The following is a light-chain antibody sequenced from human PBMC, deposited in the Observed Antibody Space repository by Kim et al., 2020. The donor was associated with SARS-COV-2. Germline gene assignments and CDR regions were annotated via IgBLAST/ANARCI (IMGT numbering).Light chain of an antibody. CDR1: NIGSKN. V-gene: IGLV3-9*01. CDR3: QVWDSSTYV. Sequence: SYELTQPLSVSVALGQTARITCGGNNIGSKNVHWYQQKPGQAPVLVIYRDSNRPSWIPERFSGSNSGNTATLTISRAQAGDEADYYCQVWDSSTYVFVT. CDR2: RDS. J-gene: IGLJ1*01.